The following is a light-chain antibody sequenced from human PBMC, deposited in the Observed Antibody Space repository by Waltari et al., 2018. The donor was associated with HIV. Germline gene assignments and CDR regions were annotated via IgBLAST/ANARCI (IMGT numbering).Light chain of an antibody. CDR1: GAGPA. V-gene: IGLV1-40*01. CDR3: QSFDSSLTGFV. Sequence: QSVLTQPPSVSGAPGQRISIPCPGSGAGPAVQWYQQIAGKAPKLLIFGNNKRPSGVPARFFGSKSGTSASLAITGLQPEDEAHYYCQSFDSSLTGFVFGSGTEVVVL. J-gene: IGLJ1*01. CDR2: GNN.